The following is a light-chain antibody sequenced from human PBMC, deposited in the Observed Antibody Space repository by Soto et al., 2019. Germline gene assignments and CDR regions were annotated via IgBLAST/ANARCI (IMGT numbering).Light chain of an antibody. V-gene: IGLV1-47*01. CDR2: RNN. CDR3: AAWDDSLSGVL. J-gene: IGLJ3*02. Sequence: QSVLSQPPSASGTPGQRVTVSCSGSSSNIGTNYVYWYQQLPATAPKLLIYRNNQRPSGVPDRFAGSKSGTSASLAISGLRSEDEADYFCAAWDDSLSGVLFGGGTTLTVL. CDR1: SSNIGTNY.